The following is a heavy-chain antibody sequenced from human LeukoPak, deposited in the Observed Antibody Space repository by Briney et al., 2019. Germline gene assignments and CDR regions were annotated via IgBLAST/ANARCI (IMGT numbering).Heavy chain of an antibody. CDR3: ARVGYCTSISCLNRGWFDP. Sequence: SETLSLTCTVSGGSINSYYYTWIRQPPGKGLEWIGYISNSMSANYNPSLKSRVTISVDTSKNQFSLKLNSVTAADTAVYYCARVGYCTSISCLNRGWFDPWGQGTLVTATS. CDR2: ISNSMSA. V-gene: IGHV4-59*01. CDR1: GGSINSYY. D-gene: IGHD2-2*01. J-gene: IGHJ5*02.